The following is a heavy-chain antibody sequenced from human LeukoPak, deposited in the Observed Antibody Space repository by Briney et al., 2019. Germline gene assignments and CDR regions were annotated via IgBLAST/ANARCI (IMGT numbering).Heavy chain of an antibody. D-gene: IGHD3-22*01. Sequence: GGSLRLSCAASGFTFSSYSMNWVRQAPGKGLEGVANINQDGSEKYYVDSLKGRFTISRDNAKNSVYLQMNSLRAEDTAVYYCARAGGVTMIDYWGQGTLVTVSS. CDR1: GFTFSSYS. CDR3: ARAGGVTMIDY. CDR2: INQDGSEK. V-gene: IGHV3-7*01. J-gene: IGHJ4*02.